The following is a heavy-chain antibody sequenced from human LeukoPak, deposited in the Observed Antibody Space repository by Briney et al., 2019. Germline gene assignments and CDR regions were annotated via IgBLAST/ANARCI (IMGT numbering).Heavy chain of an antibody. V-gene: IGHV6-1*01. CDR2: TYHRSTWYD. J-gene: IGHJ4*02. D-gene: IGHD6-13*01. Sequence: SQTHSLTCAISGDSVSSNNAAWNWIRQSPSRGLEWLGRTYHRSTWYDDYVVSVRSRLTITPAISKNHASLQLNSVTPEDAAVYYCTREVAGTGGFDYWGQGITVTVSS. CDR1: GDSVSSNNAA. CDR3: TREVAGTGGFDY.